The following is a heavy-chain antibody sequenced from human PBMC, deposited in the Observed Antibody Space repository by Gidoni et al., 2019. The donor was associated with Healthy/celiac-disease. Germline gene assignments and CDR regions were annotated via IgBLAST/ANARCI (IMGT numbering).Heavy chain of an antibody. CDR3: AKDGGVSGVVAAPFDY. D-gene: IGHD2-15*01. CDR2: ISGSGGST. V-gene: IGHV3-23*01. Sequence: EVQLLESGGGLVQPGGSLRLSCAASGFTFSSYAMSWVRQAPGKGLEWFSAISGSGGSTYYADSVKGRFTISRDNSKNTLYLQMNSLRAEYTAVYYCAKDGGVSGVVAAPFDYWGQGTLVTVSS. CDR1: GFTFSSYA. J-gene: IGHJ4*02.